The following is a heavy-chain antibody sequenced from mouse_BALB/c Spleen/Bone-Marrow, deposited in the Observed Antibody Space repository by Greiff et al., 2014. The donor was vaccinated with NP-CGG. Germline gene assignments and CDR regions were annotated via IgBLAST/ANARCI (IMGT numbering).Heavy chain of an antibody. CDR1: GFNIKDTY. CDR2: IDPANGNT. D-gene: IGHD1-1*01. J-gene: IGHJ3*01. CDR3: ATYYYGSSWGFAY. V-gene: IGHV14-3*02. Sequence: EVHLVESGAELVKPGASVKLSCTASGFNIKDTYMHWVKQRPEQGLEWIGRIDPANGNTKYDPKFQGKATITADTSSNTAYLQISSLTSEDTAVYYCATYYYGSSWGFAYWGQGTLVTVSA.